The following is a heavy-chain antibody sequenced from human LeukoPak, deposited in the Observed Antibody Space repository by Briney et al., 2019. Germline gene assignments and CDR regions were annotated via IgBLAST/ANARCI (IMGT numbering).Heavy chain of an antibody. D-gene: IGHD4-17*01. J-gene: IGHJ4*02. Sequence: PSATLSLTCNVSGGSMRNINYYWGWIRQPPGKGLKWIGNIYYSRSAWMTSYNPSLKSRVTISVDTSSNQFSLKVTSLTAADTAIYYCARHSVTRGLYYWGQGTLVTVSS. CDR2: IYYSRSAWMT. CDR3: ARHSVTRGLYY. V-gene: IGHV4-39*01. CDR1: GGSMRNINYY.